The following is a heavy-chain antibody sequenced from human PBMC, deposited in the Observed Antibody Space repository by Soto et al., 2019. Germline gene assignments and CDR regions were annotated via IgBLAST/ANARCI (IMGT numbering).Heavy chain of an antibody. D-gene: IGHD3-22*01. CDR2: IYYSGST. CDR3: ARLGAYYQSLDP. J-gene: IGHJ5*02. V-gene: IGHV4-39*01. CDR1: GGSISSSSYY. Sequence: SETLSLTCTVSGGSISSSSYYWGWIRQPPGKGLEWIGSIYYSGSTYYNPSLKSRVTISVDTSKNQFSLKLTSVTAADTAVYYCARLGAYYQSLDPWGPGTLVTVS.